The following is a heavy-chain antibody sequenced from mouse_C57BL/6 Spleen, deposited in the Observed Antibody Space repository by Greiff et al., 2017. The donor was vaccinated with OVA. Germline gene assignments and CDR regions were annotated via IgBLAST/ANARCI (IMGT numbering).Heavy chain of an antibody. V-gene: IGHV1-42*01. J-gene: IGHJ3*01. CDR2: INPSTGGT. CDR1: GYSFTGYY. CDR3: ARGEGAWFAY. Sequence: EVQLVESGPELVKPGASVKISCKASGYSFTGYYMNWVKQSPEKSLEWIGEINPSTGGTTYNQKFKAKATLTVDKSSSTAYMQLKSLTSEDSAVYYCARGEGAWFAYWGQGTLVTVSA.